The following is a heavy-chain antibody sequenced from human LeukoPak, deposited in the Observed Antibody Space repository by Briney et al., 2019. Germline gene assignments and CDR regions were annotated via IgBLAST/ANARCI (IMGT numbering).Heavy chain of an antibody. CDR1: GISINSNTYY. J-gene: IGHJ6*02. D-gene: IGHD1-26*01. V-gene: IGHV4-39*07. CDR3: ARDVGATSFYYYGMDV. CDR2: LNYSGST. Sequence: KPSETLSLTCSVSGISINSNTYYWVWIRQPPGKGLEWIGSLNYSGSTYYNPSLKSRVTISVDTSQTQFSLNLRSVTAADTAVYYCARDVGATSFYYYGMDVWGQGTTVTVSS.